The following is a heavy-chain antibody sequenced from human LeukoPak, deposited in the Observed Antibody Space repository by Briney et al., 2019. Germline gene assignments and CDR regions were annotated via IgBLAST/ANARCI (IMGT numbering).Heavy chain of an antibody. J-gene: IGHJ4*02. D-gene: IGHD3-16*01. V-gene: IGHV3-23*01. CDR3: AKDRLRGAGGY. Sequence: GGSLRLSCAASGFTFSSYAMTWVRQAPGKGLEGVSSISESGGSTFYADSVKGQFTVSRDNSKNTVYLQMNSLRAEDTAVYYCAKDRLRGAGGYLGQGTMVTVSS. CDR1: GFTFSSYA. CDR2: ISESGGST.